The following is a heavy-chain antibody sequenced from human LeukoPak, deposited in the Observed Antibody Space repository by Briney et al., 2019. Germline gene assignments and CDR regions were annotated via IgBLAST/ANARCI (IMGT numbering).Heavy chain of an antibody. D-gene: IGHD3-22*01. J-gene: IGHJ6*02. CDR2: INPSGGST. CDR1: GYTFTSYY. V-gene: IGHV1-46*01. Sequence: ASVKVSCKASGYTFTSYYMHWVRPAPGQGLEWMGTINPSGGSTSYAQKFQGRVTMTRDTSTSTVYMELSSLRSEDTAVYYCARDPYDSSGYSYGMDVWGQGTTVTVSS. CDR3: ARDPYDSSGYSYGMDV.